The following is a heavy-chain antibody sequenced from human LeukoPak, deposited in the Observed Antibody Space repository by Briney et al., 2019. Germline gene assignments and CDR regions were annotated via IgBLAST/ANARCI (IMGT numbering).Heavy chain of an antibody. V-gene: IGHV3-30*03. J-gene: IGHJ4*02. CDR1: GFTFSSYG. D-gene: IGHD3-22*01. Sequence: PGRSLRLSCAASGFTFSSYGMHWVRQAPGKGLEWVAVISYDGSNKYYADSVKGRFTISRDNSKNTLYLQMNSLRAEDTAVYYCAREAMSSSGYYGPLDYWGQGTLVTVSS. CDR2: ISYDGSNK. CDR3: AREAMSSSGYYGPLDY.